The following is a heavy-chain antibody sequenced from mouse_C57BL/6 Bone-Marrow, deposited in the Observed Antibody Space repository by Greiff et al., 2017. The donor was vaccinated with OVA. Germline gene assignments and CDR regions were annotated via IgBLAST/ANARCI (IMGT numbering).Heavy chain of an antibody. Sequence: QVQLKQSGAELVRPGASVKMSCKASGYTFTSYNMHWVKQTPRQGLEWIGAIYPGNGDTSYNQKFKGKATLTVDKSSSTAYMQLSSLTSEDSAVYFCARFSDYDAGYAMDYWGQGTSVTVSS. V-gene: IGHV1-12*01. J-gene: IGHJ4*01. D-gene: IGHD2-4*01. CDR2: IYPGNGDT. CDR1: GYTFTSYN. CDR3: ARFSDYDAGYAMDY.